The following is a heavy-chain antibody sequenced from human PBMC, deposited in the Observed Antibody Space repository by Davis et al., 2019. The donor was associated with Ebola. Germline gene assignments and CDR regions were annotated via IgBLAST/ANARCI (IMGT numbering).Heavy chain of an antibody. J-gene: IGHJ4*02. D-gene: IGHD3-22*01. Sequence: PGGSLRLSCAASGFTFSSYAMHWVRQAPGKGLEWVAVISYDGSNKYYADSVKGRFTISRDNSNNTLYLQMNSLRAEDTAVYYCARDDYYDSSALDYWGQGTLVTVSS. CDR3: ARDDYYDSSALDY. CDR2: ISYDGSNK. V-gene: IGHV3-30-3*01. CDR1: GFTFSSYA.